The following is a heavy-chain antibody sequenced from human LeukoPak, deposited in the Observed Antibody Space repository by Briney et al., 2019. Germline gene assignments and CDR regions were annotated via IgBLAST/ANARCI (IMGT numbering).Heavy chain of an antibody. CDR2: LYSGGST. CDR3: AGIRHGVFHY. V-gene: IGHV3-66*01. Sequence: PGGSLRLSCAASGFTVRSNYMSWVRQAPGKGLEWVSVLYSGGSTYYADSVRGRFTISRDNSNNTLFLQMDSLRAEDTAVYYCAGIRHGVFHYWGQGTLVTVSS. CDR1: GFTVRSNY. D-gene: IGHD3-10*01. J-gene: IGHJ4*02.